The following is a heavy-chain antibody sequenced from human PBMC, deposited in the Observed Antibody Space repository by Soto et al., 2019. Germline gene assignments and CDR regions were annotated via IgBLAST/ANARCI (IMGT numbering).Heavy chain of an antibody. V-gene: IGHV3-23*01. CDR3: AGRGGGSYYGS. J-gene: IGHJ4*02. D-gene: IGHD1-26*01. CDR1: GFTFSSYA. CDR2: ISGSGDST. Sequence: EVQLLESGGGLVQPGGSLRLSCAASGFTFSSYAMRWVRQAPGKGLEWVSAISGSGDSTYYADSVKGRFTISRDNSKNTPYLHLSLLRAEYTAVYYCAGRGGGSYYGSWGQGTLVRVSS.